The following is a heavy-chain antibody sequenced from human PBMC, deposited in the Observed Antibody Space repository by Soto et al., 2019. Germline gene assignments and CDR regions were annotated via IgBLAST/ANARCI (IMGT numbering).Heavy chain of an antibody. Sequence: SETLSLTCGVSGYSITSGFYWGWVRQSPGKGLEWIGTISYNGKTFYKSSLASRLSIAVDTSKNQFSLRLTSVTAADTAPYYCTRGAGAPWVRFDSWGQGALVTVSS. CDR2: ISYNGKT. CDR3: TRGAGAPWVRFDS. CDR1: GYSITSGFY. J-gene: IGHJ4*02. V-gene: IGHV4-38-2*01. D-gene: IGHD3-22*01.